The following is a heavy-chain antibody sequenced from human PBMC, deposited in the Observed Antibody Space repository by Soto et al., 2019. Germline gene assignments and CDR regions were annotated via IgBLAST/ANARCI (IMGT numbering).Heavy chain of an antibody. CDR1: SGSITTSY. Sequence: XESLSLPFTVSSGSITTSYWSWIRQPLGKALEWIGYISYRGSTNYNPSLKSRLTISIDTSKSQISLKLTSMTTADTAVYYCASSGIVGREVNTWFDSWGQGTLVTVSS. CDR2: ISYRGST. V-gene: IGHV4-59*01. J-gene: IGHJ5*01. CDR3: ASSGIVGREVNTWFDS. D-gene: IGHD3-22*01.